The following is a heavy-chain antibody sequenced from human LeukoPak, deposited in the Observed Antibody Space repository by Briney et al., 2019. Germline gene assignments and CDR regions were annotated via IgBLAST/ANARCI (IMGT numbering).Heavy chain of an antibody. J-gene: IGHJ3*01. V-gene: IGHV4-34*01. CDR3: ARHRGGFDL. CDR2: INHSGST. CDR1: GGSISSYY. D-gene: IGHD2-15*01. Sequence: PSETLSLTCTVSGGSISSYYWSWIRQPPGKGLEWIGEINHSGSTNYNPSLKSRVTISVDTSKNQFSLKLSSVTAADTAAYYCARHRGGFDLWGQGTMVTVSS.